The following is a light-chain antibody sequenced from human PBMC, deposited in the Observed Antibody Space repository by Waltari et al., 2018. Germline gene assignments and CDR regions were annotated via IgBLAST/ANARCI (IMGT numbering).Light chain of an antibody. J-gene: IGKJ2*01. CDR2: DVS. CDR1: QRINTW. CDR3: QQYYRYYT. V-gene: IGKV1-5*01. Sequence: IQMTQSPSALSASVGDRVTITCRASQRINTWMAWYQQRPGKAPKVLIYDVSTLEIGVPSRFSGSGSGTEFTLAINNLQPEDFATYYCQQYYRYYTFGQGTKLEIK.